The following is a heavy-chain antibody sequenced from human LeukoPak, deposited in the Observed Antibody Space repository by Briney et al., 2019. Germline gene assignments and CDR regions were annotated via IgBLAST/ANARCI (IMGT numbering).Heavy chain of an antibody. CDR3: ARALRSGSYYEVDY. Sequence: GASVKVSCKASGYTFTGYYIHWVRQAPGQGLEWMGWINPNSGGTNYAQNFQGRVTMTRDTSISTAYMEPSRLRSDDTAVYYCARALRSGSYYEVDYWGQGTLVTVSS. J-gene: IGHJ4*02. CDR2: INPNSGGT. V-gene: IGHV1-2*02. D-gene: IGHD1-26*01. CDR1: GYTFTGYY.